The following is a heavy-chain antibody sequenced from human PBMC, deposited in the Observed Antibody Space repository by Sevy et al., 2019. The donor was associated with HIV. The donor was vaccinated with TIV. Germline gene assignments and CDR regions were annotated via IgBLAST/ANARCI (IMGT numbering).Heavy chain of an antibody. J-gene: IGHJ6*02. CDR2: ISTTSTYI. CDR1: GFTFSTYS. Sequence: GGSLRLSCAASGFTFSTYSMNWVRQAPGKGLQWVSSISTTSTYIYYADSLKGRITISRDNAKNSVYLQMNTLRVEDTGTYYCARGPPDHGGNSADYYYYGLDVWGQGTMVTVSS. V-gene: IGHV3-21*01. CDR3: ARGPPDHGGNSADYYYYGLDV. D-gene: IGHD4-17*01.